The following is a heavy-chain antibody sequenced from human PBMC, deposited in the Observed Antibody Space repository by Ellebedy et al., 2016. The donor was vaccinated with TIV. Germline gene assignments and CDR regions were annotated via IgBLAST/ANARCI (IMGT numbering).Heavy chain of an antibody. Sequence: PGGSLRLSCAGSGNSFINYWIGWVRQMPGEGLELMGTIYPGDSNTRYSPSFQGQVTFSADKSISPAYLQWSSLKASDSAMYFCARQTQGGGESGVFDIWGQGTLLTVSS. J-gene: IGHJ3*02. CDR3: ARQTQGGGESGVFDI. CDR1: GNSFINYW. D-gene: IGHD3-16*01. V-gene: IGHV5-51*01. CDR2: IYPGDSNT.